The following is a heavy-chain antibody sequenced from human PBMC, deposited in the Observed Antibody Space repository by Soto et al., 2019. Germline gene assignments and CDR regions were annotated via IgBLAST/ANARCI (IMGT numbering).Heavy chain of an antibody. Sequence: ASVKVSCKASGYTFTSYAMHWVRQAPGQRLEWMGWINAGNGNTKYSQKFQGRVTITRDTSASTAYMELSSLRSEDTAVYYCARGLNGYLHYFDYWGQGTLVTRLL. J-gene: IGHJ4*02. CDR1: GYTFTSYA. D-gene: IGHD5-18*01. V-gene: IGHV1-3*01. CDR2: INAGNGNT. CDR3: ARGLNGYLHYFDY.